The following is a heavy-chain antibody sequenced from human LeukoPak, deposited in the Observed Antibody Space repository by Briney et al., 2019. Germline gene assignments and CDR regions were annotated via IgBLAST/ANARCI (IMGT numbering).Heavy chain of an antibody. Sequence: GASVKVSCKASGYTFTSYGISWVRQASGQGLEWMGWISAYNGNTNYAQKLQGRVTMTTDTSTSTAYMELRSLRSDDTAVYYCARDGLILRFLEWLLPLDYWGQGTLVTVSS. V-gene: IGHV1-18*01. D-gene: IGHD3-3*01. CDR1: GYTFTSYG. CDR2: ISAYNGNT. CDR3: ARDGLILRFLEWLLPLDY. J-gene: IGHJ4*02.